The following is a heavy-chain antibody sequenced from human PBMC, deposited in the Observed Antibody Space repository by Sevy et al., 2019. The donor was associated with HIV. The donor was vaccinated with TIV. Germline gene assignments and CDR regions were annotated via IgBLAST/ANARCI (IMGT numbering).Heavy chain of an antibody. Sequence: GGSLRLSCGASGFTFSSYAMSWVRQAPGKGLEWVSVISGRGDTTYYADSVKGRFTLSRDNSKNTLYLQMNSLRVEDTAVYYCAREGSLRYFDLWGRRTLVTVSS. CDR3: AREGSLRYFDL. CDR1: GFTFSSYA. D-gene: IGHD3-10*01. V-gene: IGHV3-23*01. J-gene: IGHJ2*01. CDR2: ISGRGDTT.